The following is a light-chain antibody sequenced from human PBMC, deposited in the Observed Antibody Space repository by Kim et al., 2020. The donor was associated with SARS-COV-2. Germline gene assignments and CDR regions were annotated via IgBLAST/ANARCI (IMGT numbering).Light chain of an antibody. CDR1: PSIGTH. CDR3: QQSDSTPPDT. V-gene: IGKV1-39*01. J-gene: IGKJ2*01. Sequence: APMGNRINIHSQASPSIGTHLNWYHQEPGKAPRLLIQAASSLYSGVPSRSSGSASGTDFSLTITNLQPEDFATYSGQQSDSTPPDTLGQGPKLEI. CDR2: AAS.